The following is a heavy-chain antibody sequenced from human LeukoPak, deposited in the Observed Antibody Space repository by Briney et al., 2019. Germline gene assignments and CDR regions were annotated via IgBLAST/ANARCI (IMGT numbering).Heavy chain of an antibody. CDR2: ISSGSTYI. V-gene: IGHV3-21*04. D-gene: IGHD3-10*01. CDR1: EFTFSTYS. CDR3: ARDQYGLGYGSLFDY. Sequence: GGSLRLACAAAEFTFSTYSMNWVRQAPGKGLEWVSSISSGSTYIYYADSVKGRFTISRDNAKKSLYLEMNSLRAEDTAVYYCARDQYGLGYGSLFDYWGPGTLVTVSS. J-gene: IGHJ4*02.